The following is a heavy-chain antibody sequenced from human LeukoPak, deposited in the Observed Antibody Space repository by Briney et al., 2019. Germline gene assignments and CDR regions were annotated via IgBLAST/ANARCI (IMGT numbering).Heavy chain of an antibody. J-gene: IGHJ4*02. V-gene: IGHV4-34*01. D-gene: IGHD5-18*01. CDR1: GGSFSGYY. Sequence: PSETLSLTCAVYGGSFSGYYWSWIRQPPGKGLEWIGEINHSGSTNYNPSLKSRVTISVDMSKNQFSLKLSSVTAADTAVYYCARVGYSYGPFDYWGQGTLVTVSS. CDR3: ARVGYSYGPFDY. CDR2: INHSGST.